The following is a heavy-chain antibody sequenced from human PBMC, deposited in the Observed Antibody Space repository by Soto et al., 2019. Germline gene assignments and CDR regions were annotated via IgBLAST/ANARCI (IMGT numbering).Heavy chain of an antibody. CDR2: ISSDGSVK. Sequence: QVQLVESGGGVVQPGRSPRLYCAASGITFRNFGMHWVRQAPGKGLEWVAAISSDGSVKYDSDSVKGRVTISRDNSKHTLFLQMNSLRVEDTAVYYCAKGSEVARQELDYWGQGTLVTVSS. CDR1: GITFRNFG. J-gene: IGHJ4*02. CDR3: AKGSEVARQELDY. D-gene: IGHD2-15*01. V-gene: IGHV3-30*18.